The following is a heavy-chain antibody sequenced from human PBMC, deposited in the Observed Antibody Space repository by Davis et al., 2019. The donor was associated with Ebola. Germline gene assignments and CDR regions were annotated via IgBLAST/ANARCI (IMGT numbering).Heavy chain of an antibody. Sequence: GESLKISCAASGFTFSSYWMHWVCQAPGKGLVWVSRINSDGSSTSYADSVKGRFTISRDNAKNMLYLQMNSLRAEDTAVYYCARGSAAGVYFDYWGQGTLVTVSS. V-gene: IGHV3-74*01. CDR3: ARGSAAGVYFDY. CDR2: INSDGSST. D-gene: IGHD6-13*01. CDR1: GFTFSSYW. J-gene: IGHJ4*02.